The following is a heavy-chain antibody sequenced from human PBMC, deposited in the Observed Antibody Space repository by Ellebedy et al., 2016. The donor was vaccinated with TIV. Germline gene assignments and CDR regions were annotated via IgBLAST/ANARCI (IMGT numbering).Heavy chain of an antibody. Sequence: GGSLRLSCAASGFTFSSYAMSWVRQAPGKGLEWVSTISTRGDNTYYADSVKGRFTISRDNSRNTLSLQMSSLKVEDTATYYCANVGGSGTYYNGYWGQGTLVTVSS. CDR2: ISTRGDNT. CDR3: ANVGGSGTYYNGY. CDR1: GFTFSSYA. J-gene: IGHJ4*02. D-gene: IGHD3-10*01. V-gene: IGHV3-23*01.